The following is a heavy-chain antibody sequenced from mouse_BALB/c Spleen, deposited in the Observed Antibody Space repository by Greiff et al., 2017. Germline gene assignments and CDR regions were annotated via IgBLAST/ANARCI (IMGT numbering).Heavy chain of an antibody. CDR3: ARKDSGYSMDY. D-gene: IGHD3-1*01. J-gene: IGHJ4*01. Sequence: VQLQQSGAELVKPGASVKLSCTASGFNIKDTYMHWVKQRPEQGLEWIGRIDPANGNTKYDPKIQGKATITADTSSNTAYLQHSSLTSEDTAVYYCARKDSGYSMDYWGQGTSVTVSS. CDR2: IDPANGNT. CDR1: GFNIKDTY. V-gene: IGHV14-3*02.